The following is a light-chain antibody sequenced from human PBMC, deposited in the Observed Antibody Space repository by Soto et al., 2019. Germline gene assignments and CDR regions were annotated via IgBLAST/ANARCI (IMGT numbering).Light chain of an antibody. V-gene: IGKV3-20*01. Sequence: EIVLPQSPGTLSLSPGERATLSCRASQSVSSNLAWYQQKPGQAPRLLIYGASMRATGIPDRFSGSGSGTDFTLTISRLEPEDFAVYYCQQCGSSSTFGQGTRLEIK. J-gene: IGKJ5*01. CDR1: QSVSSN. CDR2: GAS. CDR3: QQCGSSST.